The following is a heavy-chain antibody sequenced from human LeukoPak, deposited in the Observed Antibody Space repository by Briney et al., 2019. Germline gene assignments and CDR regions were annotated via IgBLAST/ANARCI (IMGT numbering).Heavy chain of an antibody. J-gene: IGHJ3*02. CDR2: IYYSGST. Sequence: PSETLSLTCTVSGGSISSYYWSWIRQPPGKGLERIGHIYYSGSTNYNPSLKSRVTISVDTSKNQFSLKLSSVTAADTAVYYCARRAVFDIWGQGTMVTVSS. CDR1: GGSISSYY. V-gene: IGHV4-59*01. CDR3: ARRAVFDI.